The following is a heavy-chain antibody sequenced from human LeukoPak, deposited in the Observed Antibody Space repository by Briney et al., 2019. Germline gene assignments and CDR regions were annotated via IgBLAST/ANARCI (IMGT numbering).Heavy chain of an antibody. V-gene: IGHV3-66*04. D-gene: IGHD2-21*02. CDR2: IYGGGST. J-gene: IGHJ4*02. Sequence: GGSLRLSCAASGFTVSNNYMTWVRQAPGKGLEWVPVIYGGGSTNYADSVKGRFIISRDNAKNTLYLQMNSLRAEDTALYYCARPYCGGDCYTDYWGQGTLVTVSS. CDR1: GFTVSNNY. CDR3: ARPYCGGDCYTDY.